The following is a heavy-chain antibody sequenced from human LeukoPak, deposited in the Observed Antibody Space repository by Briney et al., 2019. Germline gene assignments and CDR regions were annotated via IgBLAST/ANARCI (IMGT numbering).Heavy chain of an antibody. CDR1: GGSFXGYY. Sequence: ETLSLTCXXYGGSFXGYYWSWIRQPPGKGLEWIGEINHSGSTNYNPSLKSRVTISVDTSKNQFSLKLSSVTAADTAVYYCARRDKAFDIWGQGTMVTVSS. J-gene: IGHJ3*02. V-gene: IGHV4-34*01. CDR3: ARRDKAFDI. CDR2: INHSGST.